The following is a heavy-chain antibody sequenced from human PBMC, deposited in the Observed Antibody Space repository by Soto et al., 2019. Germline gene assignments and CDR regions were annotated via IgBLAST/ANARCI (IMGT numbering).Heavy chain of an antibody. V-gene: IGHV1-3*01. CDR2: INAANGNT. Sequence: ASVKVSCKASGYTFASYAMHSVRQAPGQRLEWMGWINAANGNTKYAQKLQGRVTITTDTSTSTAYMELRSLRSDDTAVYYCARLVRITIFGGVRNWFYPWGQGTLVTVSS. D-gene: IGHD3-3*01. CDR3: ARLVRITIFGGVRNWFYP. J-gene: IGHJ5*02. CDR1: GYTFASYA.